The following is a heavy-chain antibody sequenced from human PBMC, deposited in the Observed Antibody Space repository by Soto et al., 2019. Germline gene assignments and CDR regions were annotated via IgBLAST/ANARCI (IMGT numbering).Heavy chain of an antibody. D-gene: IGHD6-13*01. V-gene: IGHV3-23*01. Sequence: GGSLRLSCSASGFTFSIYAMHWVRQAPGKGLEWVSVISGSDGSTYYADSVKGRFTISRDNSKNTLYLQVNSLRAEDTAVYYCAKDRERDAWYEDYWGQGTLVTVSS. CDR3: AKDRERDAWYEDY. CDR2: ISGSDGST. CDR1: GFTFSIYA. J-gene: IGHJ4*02.